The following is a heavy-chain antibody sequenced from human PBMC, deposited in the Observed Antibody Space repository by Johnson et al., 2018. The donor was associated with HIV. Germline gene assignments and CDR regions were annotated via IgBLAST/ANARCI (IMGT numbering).Heavy chain of an antibody. CDR1: GFTFSSYG. Sequence: QVQLVESGGGVVQPGRSLRLSCAASGFTFSSYGMHWVRQAPGKGLEWVAVIWYDGSEKYYVDSVTGRFTISRDNAKNSLYLQMNSLRAEDTAVYYCARDWYCGGDCYLLLDIWGQGTMVTVSS. J-gene: IGHJ3*02. V-gene: IGHV3-33*01. D-gene: IGHD2-21*01. CDR2: IWYDGSEK. CDR3: ARDWYCGGDCYLLLDI.